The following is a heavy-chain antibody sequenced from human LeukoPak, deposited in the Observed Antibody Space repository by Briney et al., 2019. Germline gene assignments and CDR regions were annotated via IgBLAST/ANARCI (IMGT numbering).Heavy chain of an antibody. V-gene: IGHV4-59*01. CDR1: GDSISTYY. Sequence: ASETPSLTCTVSGDSISTYYWSWIRQPPGKELEWIGYVYYSGTTYYNPSLKSRVTISVDASKNQFSLTLDSVTAADTAYYYCARGSGYSTLFDYWGQGTLVTVSA. D-gene: IGHD3-3*01. CDR2: VYYSGTT. CDR3: ARGSGYSTLFDY. J-gene: IGHJ4*02.